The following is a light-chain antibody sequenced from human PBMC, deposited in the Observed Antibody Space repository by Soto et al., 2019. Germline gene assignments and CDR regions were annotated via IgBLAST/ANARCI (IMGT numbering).Light chain of an antibody. CDR2: DNT. CDR3: AVWDNSLTAVV. CDR1: SSNIEDNY. V-gene: IGLV1-51*01. J-gene: IGLJ2*01. Sequence: QSVLTQPPSVSAAPGQKVTISCSGSSSNIEDNYVSWYQQLPGTAPKLLIYDNTKRPSGIPDRFSGSRSGTSATLGISGLQTGDEADYYCAVWDNSLTAVVIGGGTQLTVL.